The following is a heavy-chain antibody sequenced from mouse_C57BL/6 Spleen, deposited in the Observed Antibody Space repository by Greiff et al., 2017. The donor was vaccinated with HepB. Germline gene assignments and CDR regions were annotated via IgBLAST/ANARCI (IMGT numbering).Heavy chain of an antibody. D-gene: IGHD2-4*01. CDR1: GFTFSDFY. CDR2: SRNKANDYTT. V-gene: IGHV7-1*01. CDR3: ARDEDYDYGYFDV. J-gene: IGHJ1*03. Sequence: EVKLVDSGGGLVQSGRSLRLSCATSGFTFSDFYMEWVRQAPGKGLEWIAASRNKANDYTTEYSASVKGRFIVSRDTSQSILYLQMNALRAEDTAIYYCARDEDYDYGYFDVWGTGTTVTVSS.